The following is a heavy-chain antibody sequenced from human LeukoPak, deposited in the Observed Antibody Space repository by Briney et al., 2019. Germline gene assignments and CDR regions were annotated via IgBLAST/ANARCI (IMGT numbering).Heavy chain of an antibody. CDR1: GFTFSSYA. Sequence: GGSLRLSCAASGFTFSSYAMSWVRQAPGKGLEWVSAISGSGGSTYYADSVKGRFAISRDNSKNTLYLQMNSLRAEDTAVYYCAKSSSGWSPSYMDVWGKGTTVTISS. CDR3: AKSSSGWSPSYMDV. V-gene: IGHV3-23*01. CDR2: ISGSGGST. D-gene: IGHD6-19*01. J-gene: IGHJ6*03.